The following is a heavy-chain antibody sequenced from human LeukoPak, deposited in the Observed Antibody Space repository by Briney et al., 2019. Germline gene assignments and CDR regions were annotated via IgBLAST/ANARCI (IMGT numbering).Heavy chain of an antibody. D-gene: IGHD2-8*01. V-gene: IGHV3-23*01. CDR3: AKVTVCYGCYFDY. CDR2: INGPGDNP. Sequence: GGSLRLSCTASGYIFSDHGMTWVRQAPGKGLEWVSTINGPGDNPQYAETVKGRFTVSRDNSRNTVFLQMDSLRADDTAIYYCAKVTVCYGCYFDYWGQGILVTVSS. CDR1: GYIFSDHG. J-gene: IGHJ4*02.